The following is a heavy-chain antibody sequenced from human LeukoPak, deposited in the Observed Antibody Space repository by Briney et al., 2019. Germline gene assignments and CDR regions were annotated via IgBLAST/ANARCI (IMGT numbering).Heavy chain of an antibody. CDR1: GYTFTSYD. D-gene: IGHD6-19*01. CDR2: MNPNNGNT. V-gene: IGHV1-8*01. Sequence: ASVKVSCKASGYTFTSYDINWVRQATGQGLEWMGWMNPNNGNTDYAQKFQGRVTLTRNTSITTTYMELSSLRSEDTAVYYCSRGGPVAGTHKYFQHWGQGTLVTVSS. J-gene: IGHJ1*01. CDR3: SRGGPVAGTHKYFQH.